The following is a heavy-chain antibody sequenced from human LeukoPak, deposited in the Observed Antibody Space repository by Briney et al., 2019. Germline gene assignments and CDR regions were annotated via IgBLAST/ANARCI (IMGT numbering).Heavy chain of an antibody. Sequence: GGSLRLSCAASGFTFSSYSMNWVRQAPGKGLEWVAVISYDGSNKYYADSVKGRFTISRDNSKNTLYLQMNSLRAEDTAVYYCARERGWSIAAAGTKVDYWGQGTLVTVSS. CDR1: GFTFSSYS. CDR2: ISYDGSNK. V-gene: IGHV3-30*03. D-gene: IGHD6-13*01. J-gene: IGHJ4*02. CDR3: ARERGWSIAAAGTKVDY.